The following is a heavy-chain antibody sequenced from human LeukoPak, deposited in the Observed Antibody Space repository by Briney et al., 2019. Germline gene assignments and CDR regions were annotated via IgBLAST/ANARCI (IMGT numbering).Heavy chain of an antibody. V-gene: IGHV3-23*01. CDR3: AKEMSNYGSGSYFMYYYYGLDV. Sequence: GGSLRLSCVASGFSISDYAMIWVRQAPGKGLEWVSIISGTGATTYYADPVKGGFTTSRDNSKNTVYLQMNSLRPEDTAIYYCAKEMSNYGSGSYFMYYYYGLDVWGQGTTVTVSS. D-gene: IGHD3-10*01. CDR2: ISGTGATT. J-gene: IGHJ6*02. CDR1: GFSISDYA.